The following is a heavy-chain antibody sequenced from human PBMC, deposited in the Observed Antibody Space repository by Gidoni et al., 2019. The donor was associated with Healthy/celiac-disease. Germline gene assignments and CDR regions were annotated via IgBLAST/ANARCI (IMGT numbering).Heavy chain of an antibody. J-gene: IGHJ4*02. Sequence: QVQLQQWGAGLLKPSETLSLTCAVYGGSFSGYYWSWIRPPPGKGLEWIGEMNHSGSTNYNPSLKSRVTISVDTSKNQFSLKLSSVTAADTAVYYCARGSYQRIAARPQGLDYWGQGTLVTVSS. CDR1: GGSFSGYY. CDR2: MNHSGST. D-gene: IGHD6-6*01. V-gene: IGHV4-34*01. CDR3: ARGSYQRIAARPQGLDY.